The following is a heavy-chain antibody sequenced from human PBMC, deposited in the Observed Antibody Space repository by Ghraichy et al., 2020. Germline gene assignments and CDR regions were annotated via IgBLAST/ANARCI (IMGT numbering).Heavy chain of an antibody. Sequence: ASVKVSCKASGYTFTGYYIHWVRQAPGQGLEWMGWINPSSGGTSYAQRFQGRVTMTRDTSISTAYMELSTLRSDDTGVYYCARVKVTTINGFDIWGQGTMVTVSS. CDR2: INPSSGGT. J-gene: IGHJ3*02. CDR1: GYTFTGYY. D-gene: IGHD5-24*01. V-gene: IGHV1-2*02. CDR3: ARVKVTTINGFDI.